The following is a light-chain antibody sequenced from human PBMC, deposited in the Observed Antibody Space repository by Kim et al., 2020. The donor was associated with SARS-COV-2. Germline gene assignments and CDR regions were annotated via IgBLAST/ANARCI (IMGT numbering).Light chain of an antibody. CDR3: AAWDDSLSGNWV. CDR1: SSNIGSNY. Sequence: QSVLTQPPSASGTPGQRVTISCSGSSSNIGSNYVYWYQQLPGTAPKLLIYRNNQRPSGVPDRFSGSKSDTSASLAISGLRSEDEADYYCAAWDDSLSGNWVFGGGTQLTVL. J-gene: IGLJ3*02. V-gene: IGLV1-47*01. CDR2: RNN.